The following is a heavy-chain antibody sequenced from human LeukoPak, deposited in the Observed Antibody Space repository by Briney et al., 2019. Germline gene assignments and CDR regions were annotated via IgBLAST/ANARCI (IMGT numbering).Heavy chain of an antibody. D-gene: IGHD5-18*01. V-gene: IGHV4-39*01. Sequence: PSQTLSLTCTVSGGSISSGSYYWGRIRQPPGKGLEWIGSIYYSGSTYYNPSLKSRVTISVDTSKNQFSLKRSSVTAADTAVYYCARHGAYSYGFRGWFDPWGQGTLVTVSS. CDR2: IYYSGST. CDR3: ARHGAYSYGFRGWFDP. CDR1: GGSISSGSYY. J-gene: IGHJ5*02.